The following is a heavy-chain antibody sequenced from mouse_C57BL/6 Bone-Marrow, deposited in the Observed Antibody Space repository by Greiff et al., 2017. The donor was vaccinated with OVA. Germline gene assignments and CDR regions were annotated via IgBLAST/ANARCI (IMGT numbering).Heavy chain of an antibody. CDR3: AREGFYYAMDY. J-gene: IGHJ4*01. CDR1: GFTFSDYG. CDR2: ISSGSSTI. Sequence: EVKVEESGGGLVKPGGSLKLSCAASGFTFSDYGMHWVRQAPEKGLEWVAYISSGSSTIYYADTVKGRFTISRDNAKSTLFLQMTSLRSEDTAMYYCAREGFYYAMDYWGQGTSVTVSS. V-gene: IGHV5-17*01.